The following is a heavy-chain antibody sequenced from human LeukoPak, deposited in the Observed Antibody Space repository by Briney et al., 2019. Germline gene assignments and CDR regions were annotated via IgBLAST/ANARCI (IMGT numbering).Heavy chain of an antibody. Sequence: GGSLRLSCAASGFTFSDYYMSWIRQAPGKGLEWVSYISSSGSTLYYADSVKGRFTISRDNAKNSLYLQMNSLRAEDTAVYYCARDLRWGGRGTHHLNYWGQGTLVTVSS. CDR3: ARDLRWGGRGTHHLNY. D-gene: IGHD3-10*01. CDR2: ISSSGSTL. CDR1: GFTFSDYY. V-gene: IGHV3-11*01. J-gene: IGHJ4*02.